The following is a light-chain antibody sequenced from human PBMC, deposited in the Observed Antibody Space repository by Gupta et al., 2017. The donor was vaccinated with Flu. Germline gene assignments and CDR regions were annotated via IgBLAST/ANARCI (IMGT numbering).Light chain of an antibody. Sequence: SYVLTQPPSVSVAPGQTARITCGKNNIGSLSVHWYQQRPGQAPALVVYGDTDRPSGIPERFSGSNSGNTATLTISRVEAGDEADYYCQVWDTNTDHYVLGTGTKVTVL. V-gene: IGLV3-21*02. CDR2: GDT. CDR1: NIGSLS. J-gene: IGLJ1*01. CDR3: QVWDTNTDHYV.